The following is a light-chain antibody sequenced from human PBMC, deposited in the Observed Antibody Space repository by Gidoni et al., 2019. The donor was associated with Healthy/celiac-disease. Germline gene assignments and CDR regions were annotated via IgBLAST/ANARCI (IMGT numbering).Light chain of an antibody. CDR3: QQYGSSPRT. CDR2: GAS. CDR1: QSVSSSY. Sequence: DTGLSQPPGTLSLSPGERATLSCRASQSVSSSYLAWYQQKHGQAPRLLIDGASSRATGIPDRFSGSGSGTDFTLTSSRLEPEDFAVYYCQQYGSSPRTFGQGTKVEIK. J-gene: IGKJ1*01. V-gene: IGKV3-20*01.